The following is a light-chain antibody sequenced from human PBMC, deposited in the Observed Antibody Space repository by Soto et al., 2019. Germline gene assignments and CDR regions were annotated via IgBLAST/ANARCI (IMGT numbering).Light chain of an antibody. Sequence: DLQMTQSPSSVSASVGDRVTITCRASQAISTWLAWYQQKPGKAPKLLIYAASGLQSGVPSRFSGSGSGTDFTLTISSLQPEDFATYFCQQANSFPYTFGQGTRLEIK. CDR3: QQANSFPYT. CDR1: QAISTW. CDR2: AAS. J-gene: IGKJ2*01. V-gene: IGKV1-12*01.